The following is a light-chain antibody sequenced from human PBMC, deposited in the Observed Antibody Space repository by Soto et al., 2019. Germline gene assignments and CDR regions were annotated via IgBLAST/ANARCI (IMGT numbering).Light chain of an antibody. Sequence: DIQMTQSPSTLSAFVGDRVTITCRASQSISSWLAWYQQKPGKAPKFLIYKASNLQSGVPSRFSGSGSGTEFTLTISSLQPDDFATYYCQQYSSFTPTFGQGTKLEIK. CDR2: KAS. J-gene: IGKJ2*01. CDR3: QQYSSFTPT. CDR1: QSISSW. V-gene: IGKV1-5*03.